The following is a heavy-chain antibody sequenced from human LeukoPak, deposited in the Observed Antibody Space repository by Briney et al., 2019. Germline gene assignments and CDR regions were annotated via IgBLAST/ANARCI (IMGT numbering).Heavy chain of an antibody. CDR2: INWNGGST. V-gene: IGHV3-20*04. J-gene: IGHJ4*02. Sequence: GGSLRLSCAASGFTFDDYGMSWVRQAPGKGLEWVSGINWNGGSTGYADSVKGRFTISRDNAKNSLYLQMNSLRAEDTALYYCAREPSPGSYELEKYWGQGTLVTVSS. D-gene: IGHD3-10*01. CDR3: AREPSPGSYELEKY. CDR1: GFTFDDYG.